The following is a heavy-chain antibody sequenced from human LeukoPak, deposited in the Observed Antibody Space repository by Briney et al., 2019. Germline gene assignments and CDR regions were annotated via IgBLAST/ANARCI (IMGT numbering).Heavy chain of an antibody. J-gene: IGHJ5*02. D-gene: IGHD6-13*01. CDR2: IYYSGST. CDR1: GGSISNYY. CDR3: ARSKGIAAAGRFDP. Sequence: SETLSLTCTVSGGSISNYYWGWIRQPPGKGLEWIGSIYYSGSTYYNPSLKSRVTISVDTSKNQFSLKLSSVTAADTAVYYCARSKGIAAAGRFDPWGQGTLVTVSS. V-gene: IGHV4-39*01.